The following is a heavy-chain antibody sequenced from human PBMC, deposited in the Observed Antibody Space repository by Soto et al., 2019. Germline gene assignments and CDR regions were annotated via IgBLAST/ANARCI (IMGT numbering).Heavy chain of an antibody. D-gene: IGHD3-16*01. Sequence: EVELVETGGGLIQPGGSLRLSCAVSGFTVSSNSMSWVRQAPGKGLEWVSLIYADGGTYYGDSVKGRFTISRDTSKNTVSLQMTSLRADDTAVYYCARDNSILGAPFQDWSQGTLVTVSS. J-gene: IGHJ1*01. V-gene: IGHV3-53*02. CDR2: IYADGGT. CDR1: GFTVSSNS. CDR3: ARDNSILGAPFQD.